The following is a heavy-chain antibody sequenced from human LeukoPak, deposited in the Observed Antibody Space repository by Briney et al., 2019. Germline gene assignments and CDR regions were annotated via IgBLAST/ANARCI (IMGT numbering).Heavy chain of an antibody. J-gene: IGHJ6*03. D-gene: IGHD2-2*01. CDR3: TRSTRPGYYYYYMDV. Sequence: SETLSLTCAVSGGSISSSNWWSWIRQPPGKGLEWIGEIYHSGSTNYNPSLKSRVTISVDKSKTQFSLKVTSVTAADTAVYYCTRSTRPGYYYYYMDVWGKGTTVTVSS. CDR2: IYHSGST. V-gene: IGHV4-4*02. CDR1: GGSISSSNW.